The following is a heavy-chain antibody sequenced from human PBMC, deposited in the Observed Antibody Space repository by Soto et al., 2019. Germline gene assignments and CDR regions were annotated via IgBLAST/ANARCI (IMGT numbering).Heavy chain of an antibody. Sequence: QVQLVESGGGVVQPGGSLRLSCAASGFTFSNYGMYWVRQAPGKGLEWVAVISYDGNNRYYGDSVKGRFTISRDNSKNTVYLQMNSLRVEDTAVYYCASTWSGYYYFDSWGQGTLVTVSS. CDR3: ASTWSGYYYFDS. CDR1: GFTFSNYG. V-gene: IGHV3-30*03. CDR2: ISYDGNNR. J-gene: IGHJ4*02. D-gene: IGHD3-3*01.